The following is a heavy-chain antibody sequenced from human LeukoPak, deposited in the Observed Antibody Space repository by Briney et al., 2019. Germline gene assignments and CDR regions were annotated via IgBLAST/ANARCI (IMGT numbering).Heavy chain of an antibody. V-gene: IGHV1-46*01. CDR2: IYPRDGST. J-gene: IGHJ4*02. Sequence: ASVKVSCQASGYTFTSNYIHWVRQAPGQGLEWMGMIYPRDGSTSYAQKFQGRVIVTRDTSTSTVHMELSGLRSEDTAVYYCARDQEGFDYWGQGTLVTVSS. CDR3: ARDQEGFDY. CDR1: GYTFTSNY.